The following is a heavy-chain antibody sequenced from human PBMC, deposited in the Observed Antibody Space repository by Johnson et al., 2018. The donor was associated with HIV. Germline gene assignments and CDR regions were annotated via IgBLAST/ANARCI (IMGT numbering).Heavy chain of an antibody. CDR1: GFTFSHAW. V-gene: IGHV3-15*01. CDR3: ARVGRLPSTFDI. CDR2: IKSKTDGGTS. J-gene: IGHJ3*02. Sequence: MLLVESGGGLVQPGGYLRLSCAASGFTFSHAWMTWVRQAPGKGLEWIGRIKSKTDGGTSDYAAPVKGRFTISRDNSKNTLYLQMNSLRAEDTAVYYCARVGRLPSTFDIWGQGTMVTVSS. D-gene: IGHD3-16*01.